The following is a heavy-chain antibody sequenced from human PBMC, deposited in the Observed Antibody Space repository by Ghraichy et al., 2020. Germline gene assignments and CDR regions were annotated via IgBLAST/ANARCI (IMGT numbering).Heavy chain of an antibody. CDR2: IKSKTYGGTT. D-gene: IGHD3-3*01. J-gene: IGHJ3*02. CDR3: TTSSRPFGVVRGLRIRLDAFDI. V-gene: IGHV3-15*01. Sequence: GSLRLSCAASGFTFSNAWMSWVRQAPGKGLEWVGRIKSKTYGGTTDYAAPVKGRFTISRDDSKNTLYLQMNSLKTEDTAVYYCTTSSRPFGVVRGLRIRLDAFDIWGQGTMVTVSS. CDR1: GFTFSNAW.